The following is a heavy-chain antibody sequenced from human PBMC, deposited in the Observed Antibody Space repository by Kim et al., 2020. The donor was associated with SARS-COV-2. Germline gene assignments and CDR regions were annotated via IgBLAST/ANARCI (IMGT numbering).Heavy chain of an antibody. CDR3: ARDHYYDGGRSNFSIDVFDS. CDR1: GFTFSVYW. J-gene: IGHJ3*02. CDR2: IKDDGSKK. Sequence: GGSLRLSCAASGFTFSVYWMTWVRQAPGKGLEWVANIKDDGSKKYYVDSVKGRFTISRDNAKKSLYLQMDSLRAEDTAVYFCARDHYYDGGRSNFSIDVFDSWGQGTVVTVSS. D-gene: IGHD3-3*01. V-gene: IGHV3-7*01.